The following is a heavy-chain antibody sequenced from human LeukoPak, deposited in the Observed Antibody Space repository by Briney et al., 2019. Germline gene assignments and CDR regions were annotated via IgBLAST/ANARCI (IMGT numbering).Heavy chain of an antibody. Sequence: GGSLRLSCAASGFTFSSYAMSWVRQAPGEGLEWVSAISGSGGSTYYADSVKGRFTISRDNSKNTLYLQMNSLRAEDTAVYYCAKWRIAAAGWGDYFDYWGQGTLVTVSS. CDR1: GFTFSSYA. CDR2: ISGSGGST. J-gene: IGHJ4*02. CDR3: AKWRIAAAGWGDYFDY. D-gene: IGHD6-13*01. V-gene: IGHV3-23*01.